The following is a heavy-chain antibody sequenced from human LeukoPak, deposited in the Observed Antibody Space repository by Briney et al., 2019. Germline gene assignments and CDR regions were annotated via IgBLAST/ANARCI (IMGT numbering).Heavy chain of an antibody. V-gene: IGHV3-30*03. J-gene: IGHJ4*02. CDR3: AGDHGLYGDYGVVAAAGLDS. D-gene: IGHD4-17*01. CDR2: ISYDGSNK. CDR1: GFTFSTYG. Sequence: PGGSLRLSCAASGFTFSTYGMHWVRQAPGKGLEWVAVISYDGSNKYYADSVKGRFTISRDNSKNTLYLQMNSLRPEDTAVYYCAGDHGLYGDYGVVAAAGLDSWGQGTLVTVSS.